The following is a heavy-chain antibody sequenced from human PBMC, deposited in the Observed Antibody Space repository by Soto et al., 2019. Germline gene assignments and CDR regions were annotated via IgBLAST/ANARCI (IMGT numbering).Heavy chain of an antibody. CDR1: GYTFTSYG. J-gene: IGHJ4*02. Sequence: ASVKVSSKASGYTFTSYGIHWVRQAPGQRLEWMGWINAANGDTKYSPKFQGRVTITADESARTSYMELRSLKSQDTAVYYCVRDSGAKLSSSWGQGTLVTVSS. V-gene: IGHV1-3*01. CDR2: INAANGDT. D-gene: IGHD6-13*01. CDR3: VRDSGAKLSSS.